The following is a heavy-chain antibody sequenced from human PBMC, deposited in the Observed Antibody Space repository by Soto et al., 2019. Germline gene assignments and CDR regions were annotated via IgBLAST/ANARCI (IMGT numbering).Heavy chain of an antibody. CDR1: GFTFSSYE. J-gene: IGHJ3*02. V-gene: IGHV3-48*03. D-gene: IGHD2-21*01. CDR3: ASHPKVGIAPPDAFDI. Sequence: GGSLRLSCAASGFTFSSYEMNWVRQAPGKGLEWVSYISSRGSTIYYADSVKGRFTISRDNDKNSLYLQMNSLRAEDTAVYYCASHPKVGIAPPDAFDIWGQGTMVTVSS. CDR2: ISSRGSTI.